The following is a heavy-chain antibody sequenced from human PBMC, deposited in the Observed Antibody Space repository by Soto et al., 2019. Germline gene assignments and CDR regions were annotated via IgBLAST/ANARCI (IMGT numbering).Heavy chain of an antibody. CDR1: GDSVSSNSAA. Sequence: SQTLSLTCAISGDSVSSNSAAWNWIRQSPSRGLEWLGRTYYRSKWYNDYAVSVKSRITINPDTSKNQFSLQLNSVTPEDTAVYYCARDHHCSSTSCYSRDGYCYYYGMDVWGQGTTVTVSS. CDR2: TYYRSKWYN. V-gene: IGHV6-1*01. D-gene: IGHD2-2*01. CDR3: ARDHHCSSTSCYSRDGYCYYYGMDV. J-gene: IGHJ6*02.